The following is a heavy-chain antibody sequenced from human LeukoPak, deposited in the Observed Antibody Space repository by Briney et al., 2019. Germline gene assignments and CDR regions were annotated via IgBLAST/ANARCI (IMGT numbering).Heavy chain of an antibody. CDR1: GFTFSSYS. Sequence: GGSLRLSCAASGFTFSSYSMNWVRQAPGKGLEWVSSISSSSSYIYYADSVKGRFTISRDNAKNSLYLQMNSLRAEDTAVYYCARLKSGVGRGFSYGFGYYNYFYMDVWGKGTTVTISS. D-gene: IGHD5-18*01. J-gene: IGHJ6*03. CDR2: ISSSSSYI. CDR3: ARLKSGVGRGFSYGFGYYNYFYMDV. V-gene: IGHV3-21*01.